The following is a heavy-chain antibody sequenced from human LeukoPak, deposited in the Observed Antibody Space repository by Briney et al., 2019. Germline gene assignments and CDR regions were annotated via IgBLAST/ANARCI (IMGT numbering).Heavy chain of an antibody. Sequence: ASVKVSCKASGYTFTSYYMHWVRQAPGQGLEWMGGIIPIFGTANYAQKFQGRVTITADESTSTAYMELSSLRSEDTAVYYCARGGITGTGYYYYGMDVWGQGTTVTVSS. CDR2: IIPIFGTA. D-gene: IGHD1-20*01. J-gene: IGHJ6*02. V-gene: IGHV1-69*13. CDR1: GYTFTSYY. CDR3: ARGGITGTGYYYYGMDV.